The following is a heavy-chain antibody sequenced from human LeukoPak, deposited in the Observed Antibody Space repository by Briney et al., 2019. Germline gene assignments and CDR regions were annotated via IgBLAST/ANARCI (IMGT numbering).Heavy chain of an antibody. V-gene: IGHV4-39*07. D-gene: IGHD1-1*01. CDR3: ARFKQLGRSFDS. CDR1: GGSIGKTSYY. J-gene: IGHJ4*02. Sequence: PSETLSLTCTVSGGSIGKTSYYWGWIRQPPGKGLEWIGNIYYSGTTYYNPSLKSRATISVDTSKNQFSLTLNSVTAADTAVYFCARFKQLGRSFDSWGLGSLVAVSS. CDR2: IYYSGTT.